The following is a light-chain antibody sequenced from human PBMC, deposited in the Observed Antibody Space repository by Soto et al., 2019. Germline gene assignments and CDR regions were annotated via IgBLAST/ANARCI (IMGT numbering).Light chain of an antibody. CDR2: AAS. CDR1: QNINNY. Sequence: DIQMTQSPSSLSASVGDRVTITCRASQNINNYLNWYQQKPGKAPKLLIYAASSLQSGVPSRFSGSRSGTDFTLTISSLQPEDFATYYCQQSYSTPFVTFGQGTRLEIK. J-gene: IGKJ5*01. CDR3: QQSYSTPFVT. V-gene: IGKV1-39*01.